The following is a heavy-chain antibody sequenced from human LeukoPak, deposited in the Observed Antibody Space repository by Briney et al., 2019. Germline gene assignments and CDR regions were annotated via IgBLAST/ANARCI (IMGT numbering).Heavy chain of an antibody. J-gene: IGHJ4*02. Sequence: GGSLRLSCAASGFTFSSYSMNWVRQAPGKGLEWVSSISSSSGYIYYADSVKGRFTISRDNAKNSLYLQMNSLRAEDTAVYYCARALGYCSSTSCYGPLGYWGQGTLVTVSS. V-gene: IGHV3-21*01. CDR3: ARALGYCSSTSCYGPLGY. CDR1: GFTFSSYS. D-gene: IGHD2-2*01. CDR2: ISSSSGYI.